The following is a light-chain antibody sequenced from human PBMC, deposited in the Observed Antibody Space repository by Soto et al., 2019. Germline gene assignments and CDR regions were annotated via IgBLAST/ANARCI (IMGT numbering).Light chain of an antibody. CDR2: GGS. CDR3: QQYNNWPPLT. Sequence: EIVMTQSPATLSVSPGERATLSCRASQSVSSNLAWYQQKPAQAPRLLIYGGSTSATGSPARFSGSGSGTEFTLTISSLQSEDFAVYYCQQYNNWPPLTFGGGTKVEIK. V-gene: IGKV3-15*01. J-gene: IGKJ4*01. CDR1: QSVSSN.